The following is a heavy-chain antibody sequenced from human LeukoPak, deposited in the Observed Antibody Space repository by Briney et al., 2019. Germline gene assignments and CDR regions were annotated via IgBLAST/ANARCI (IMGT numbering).Heavy chain of an antibody. CDR3: ARVNSYGSGSLRDY. Sequence: ASVKVSCKASGYTFTSYGISWVRQAPGQGLEWMGWISAYNGNTNYAQNLQGRVTMTTDTSTSTAYMELRSLRSEDTAVYYCARVNSYGSGSLRDYWGQGTLVTVSS. V-gene: IGHV1-18*01. CDR2: ISAYNGNT. CDR1: GYTFTSYG. J-gene: IGHJ4*02. D-gene: IGHD3-10*01.